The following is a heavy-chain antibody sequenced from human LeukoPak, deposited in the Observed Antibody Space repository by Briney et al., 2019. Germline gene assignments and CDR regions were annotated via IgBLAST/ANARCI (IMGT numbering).Heavy chain of an antibody. J-gene: IGHJ4*02. CDR2: ISYDGSNK. V-gene: IGHV3-30-3*02. D-gene: IGHD4-17*01. CDR1: GFTFSSYA. CDR3: AKDVKSDGVWDVDH. Sequence: GRSLRLSCAASGFTFSSYAMHWVRQAPGKGLEWVAVISYDGSNKYYADSVKGRFTISRDNSKNTLYLQMNSLRAEDTAVYYCAKDVKSDGVWDVDHWGRGTLVTVSS.